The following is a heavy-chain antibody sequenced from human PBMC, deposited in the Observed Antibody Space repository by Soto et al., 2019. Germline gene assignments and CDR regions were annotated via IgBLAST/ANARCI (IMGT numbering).Heavy chain of an antibody. Sequence: GGSLRLSCEASGFTFSGFDMHWVRQPTGKGLEWVSSIGTAGDTYYAVSVKGRFTISRDNAKNSLSLQMSSLRAGDMAVYFCAKSQEIGTHFFDSWGQGTQVTVSS. D-gene: IGHD6-13*01. CDR2: IGTAGDT. V-gene: IGHV3-13*01. CDR3: AKSQEIGTHFFDS. J-gene: IGHJ4*02. CDR1: GFTFSGFD.